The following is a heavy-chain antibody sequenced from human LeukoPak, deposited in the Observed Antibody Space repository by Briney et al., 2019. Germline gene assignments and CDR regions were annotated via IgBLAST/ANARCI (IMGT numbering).Heavy chain of an antibody. CDR3: ATKQWLAPPPDS. J-gene: IGHJ4*02. D-gene: IGHD6-19*01. V-gene: IGHV3-74*01. Sequence: RPGGSLRLSCAASGFTFSKYWMLWVRQAPGKGLESVSRINTDGTATTYADSVKGRFTVSRDNADNTMFLQMNSVRDEDTAVYYCATKQWLAPPPDSWGQGTPVTVSS. CDR1: GFTFSKYW. CDR2: INTDGTAT.